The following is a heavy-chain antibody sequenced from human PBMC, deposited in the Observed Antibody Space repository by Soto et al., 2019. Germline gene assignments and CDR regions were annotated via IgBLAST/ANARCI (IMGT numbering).Heavy chain of an antibody. V-gene: IGHV4-31*03. D-gene: IGHD6-19*01. CDR3: ASFDSGWYYFDY. Sequence: PSETLSLTCTVSGGSISSGGYYWSWIRQHPGKGLEWIGYIYYSGSTYYNPSLKSRVTISVDTSKNQFSLKLSSVTAADTAGYYCASFDSGWYYFDYWGQGTLVTVSS. J-gene: IGHJ4*02. CDR2: IYYSGST. CDR1: GGSISSGGYY.